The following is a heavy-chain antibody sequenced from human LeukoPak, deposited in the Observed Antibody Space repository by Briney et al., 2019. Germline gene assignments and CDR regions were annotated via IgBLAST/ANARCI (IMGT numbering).Heavy chain of an antibody. CDR3: ARWDGYSSSPDY. V-gene: IGHV1-2*02. CDR1: GYGLTGYC. D-gene: IGHD6-13*01. J-gene: IGHJ4*02. Sequence: ASVKVSCKASGYGLTGYCMHWLRQAPGQGLEWMGWINPNSGDTGYAQKFQGRVTMTRDMSISTIYMELTRLRSDDTALYYCARWDGYSSSPDYWGQGTLVTISS. CDR2: INPNSGDT.